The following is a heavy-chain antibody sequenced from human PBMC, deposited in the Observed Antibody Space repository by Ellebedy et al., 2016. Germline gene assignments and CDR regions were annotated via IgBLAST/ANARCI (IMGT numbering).Heavy chain of an antibody. CDR2: VFHTGTT. CDR1: GGSVSSDY. V-gene: IGHV4-59*02. CDR3: AKWNGGWYAFEV. D-gene: IGHD6-19*01. Sequence: SETLSLTCNVSGGSVSSDYWNWIRRPPGKGLEWIGYVFHTGTTNYNPSLKSRVTMSVDTSKSQFSLRLTSVTAADTAVYYCAKWNGGWYAFEVWGQGTMDTASS. J-gene: IGHJ3*01.